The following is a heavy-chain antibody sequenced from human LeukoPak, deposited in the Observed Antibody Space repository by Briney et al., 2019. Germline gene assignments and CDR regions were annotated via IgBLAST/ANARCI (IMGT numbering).Heavy chain of an antibody. CDR3: ARVRSYGLYYFDY. D-gene: IGHD5-18*01. J-gene: IGHJ4*02. CDR1: GGSFSGYY. Sequence: SETVSLTCAVYGGSFSGYYWSWIRQPPGKGLEWIGEINHSGSTNYNPSLKSRVTIPVDTSKNQFSLKLSSVTAADTAVYYCARVRSYGLYYFDYWGQGTLVTVSS. CDR2: INHSGST. V-gene: IGHV4-34*01.